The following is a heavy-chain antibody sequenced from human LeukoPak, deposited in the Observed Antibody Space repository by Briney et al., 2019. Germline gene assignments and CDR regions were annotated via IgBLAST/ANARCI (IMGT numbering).Heavy chain of an antibody. V-gene: IGHV3-48*03. J-gene: IGHJ4*02. Sequence: GGSLRLSCSASGFTFDFYDLNWVRQAPGKGLEWISYISSRASTIFYADSVKGRFYITRDNAKNSLYLQMNSLRAEDTAVHYCGRGLGIQLKYYFDHWRQETLV. CDR1: GFTFDFYD. CDR2: ISSRASTI. CDR3: GRGLGIQLKYYFDH. D-gene: IGHD5-18*01.